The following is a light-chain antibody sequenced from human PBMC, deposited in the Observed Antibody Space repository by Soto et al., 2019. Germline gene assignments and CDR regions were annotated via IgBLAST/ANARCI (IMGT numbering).Light chain of an antibody. V-gene: IGLV2-14*01. CDR3: TSYTSTSTWV. CDR2: EVR. J-gene: IGLJ3*02. Sequence: QSVLTQPASVSGSPGQSITISCTGTSSDIGGYQYVSRYQQHPNKAPKLMIYEVRNRPSGISNRFSGSKSDNTASLTISGLQAEDEADYYCTSYTSTSTWVFGGGTKLTVL. CDR1: SSDIGGYQY.